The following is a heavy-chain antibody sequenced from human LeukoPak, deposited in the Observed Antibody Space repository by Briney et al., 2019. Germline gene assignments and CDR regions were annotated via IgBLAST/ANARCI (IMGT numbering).Heavy chain of an antibody. D-gene: IGHD2-15*01. V-gene: IGHV1-69*05. CDR1: GGTFSSYA. Sequence: GASVKVSCKASGGTFSSYAISWVRQAPGQGLEWMGGIIPIFGTANYAQKFQGRVTITTDESTSTAYMELSSLRSEDTAVYYCAKDSAGCGYCGGGGCSLCGFDYWGQGTLVTVSS. CDR3: AKDSAGCGYCGGGGCSLCGFDY. CDR2: IIPIFGTA. J-gene: IGHJ4*02.